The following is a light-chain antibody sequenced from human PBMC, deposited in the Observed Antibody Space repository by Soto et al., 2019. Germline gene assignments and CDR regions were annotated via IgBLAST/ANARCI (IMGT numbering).Light chain of an antibody. J-gene: IGKJ4*01. CDR2: DAS. V-gene: IGKV1-5*01. CDR3: QQYNSYSPT. Sequence: DIQMTQSPSTLSASVGDRVTITCRASQSISSWLAWYQQKPGKAPKLLIYDASSLESGVPSRFSGSGSGTEFTLTIISLQPDDVATYYCQQYNSYSPTFGGGNKVEIK. CDR1: QSISSW.